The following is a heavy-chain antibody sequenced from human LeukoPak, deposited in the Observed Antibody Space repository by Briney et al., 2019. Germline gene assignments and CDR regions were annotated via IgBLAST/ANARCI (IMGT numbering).Heavy chain of an antibody. Sequence: SETLSLTCTVSGGSISSSTYYWGWIRQPPGKGLGWIGSVYYGGSTYYSPSLKSRVTISVDTSKNQFSLKLSSVTAADTAVYFCASAERYSGSFDYWGQGALVTVSS. V-gene: IGHV4-39*07. D-gene: IGHD1-26*01. J-gene: IGHJ4*02. CDR2: VYYGGST. CDR3: ASAERYSGSFDY. CDR1: GGSISSSTYY.